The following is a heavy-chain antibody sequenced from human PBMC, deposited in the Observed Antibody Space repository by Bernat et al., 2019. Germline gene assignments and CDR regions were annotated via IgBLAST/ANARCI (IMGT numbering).Heavy chain of an antibody. J-gene: IGHJ4*02. CDR2: VRTKANGLGT. V-gene: IGHV3-73*01. CDR1: GLTFSDST. CDR3: TRSGARAEQTFDY. D-gene: IGHD3-10*01. Sequence: EVQLAESGGGLVQPGGSLKLSCAASGLTFSDSTMQWVRQASGKGLEWVGRVRTKANGLGTSYAASGKGRITISRDDSTNTAYLQMNSLKIEDTAMYYCTRSGARAEQTFDYWGQGTLVTVSS.